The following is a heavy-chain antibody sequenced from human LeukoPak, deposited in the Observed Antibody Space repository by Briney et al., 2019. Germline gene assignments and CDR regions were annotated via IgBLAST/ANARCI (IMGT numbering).Heavy chain of an antibody. CDR2: ISGDVVST. V-gene: IGHV3-43*02. D-gene: IGHD3-9*01. CDR3: AKDGYFDWLPKRGLDY. CDR1: GFTFDDYS. Sequence: GGSLRLSCAASGFTFDDYSMHWVRQAPGKGLEWVSLISGDVVSTYYADSVKSRFTIYRDNSKNSLYLQMNSLRTEDTALYYCAKDGYFDWLPKRGLDYWGQGTLVTVSS. J-gene: IGHJ4*02.